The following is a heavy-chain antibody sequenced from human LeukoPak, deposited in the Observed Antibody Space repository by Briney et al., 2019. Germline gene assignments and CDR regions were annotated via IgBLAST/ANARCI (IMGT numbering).Heavy chain of an antibody. Sequence: ETLSLTCAVYGGSFSGYYWSWIRQPPGKGLEWVSSISSSSSYIYYADSVKGRFTISRDNAKNSLYLQMNSLRAEDTAVYYCARDPIYAGSSRLAPSPFDYWGQGTLVTVSS. D-gene: IGHD6-13*01. J-gene: IGHJ4*02. V-gene: IGHV3-21*01. CDR1: GGSFSGYY. CDR2: ISSSSSYI. CDR3: ARDPIYAGSSRLAPSPFDY.